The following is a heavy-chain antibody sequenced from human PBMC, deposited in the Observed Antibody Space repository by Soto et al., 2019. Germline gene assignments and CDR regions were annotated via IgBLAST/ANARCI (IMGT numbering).Heavy chain of an antibody. Sequence: PGGSLRLSCAASGFTFSDYYMSWIRQAPGKGLEWVSYISSSSSYTNYADSVKGRFTISRDNAKNSLYLQMNSLRAEDTAVYYCARGSAGYNWNADYWGQGPLVTVSS. CDR1: GFTFSDYY. V-gene: IGHV3-11*05. CDR2: ISSSSSYT. D-gene: IGHD1-20*01. J-gene: IGHJ4*02. CDR3: ARGSAGYNWNADY.